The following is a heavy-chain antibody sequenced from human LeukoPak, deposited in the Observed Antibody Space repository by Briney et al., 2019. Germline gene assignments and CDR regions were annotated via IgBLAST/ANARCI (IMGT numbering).Heavy chain of an antibody. D-gene: IGHD3-22*01. CDR3: AKDPLIYYYDSSGYSYYFDY. Sequence: GGSLRLSCAASGFTFSSYAMSWVRQAPGKGLEWVSAISGSGGSTYYADSVKGRFTISRDNSKNTLYLQMNSLRAEDTAVYYCAKDPLIYYYDSSGYSYYFDYWGQGTLVTVSS. CDR2: ISGSGGST. CDR1: GFTFSSYA. J-gene: IGHJ4*02. V-gene: IGHV3-23*01.